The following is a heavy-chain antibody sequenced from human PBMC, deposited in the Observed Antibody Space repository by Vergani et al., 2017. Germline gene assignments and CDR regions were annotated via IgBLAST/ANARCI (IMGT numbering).Heavy chain of an antibody. J-gene: IGHJ4*02. V-gene: IGHV4-38-2*02. D-gene: IGHD2-15*01. CDR1: GYSITSGYY. Sequence: QVQLLESGPGLLKPSETLSLTCSVSGYSITSGYYWGWIRQPPGRGLEWIGSIYHTGSAYYNPSLKSRVTVSVDTSMNQVSLKLNSVTAADTAVYYCVRGSCLGGSCYKPLFDYWGQGILVTVSS. CDR3: VRGSCLGGSCYKPLFDY. CDR2: IYHTGSA.